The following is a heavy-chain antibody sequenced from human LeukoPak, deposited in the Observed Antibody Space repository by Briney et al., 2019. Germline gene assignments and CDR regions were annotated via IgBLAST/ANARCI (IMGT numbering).Heavy chain of an antibody. CDR2: INHSGST. V-gene: IGHV4-34*09. CDR1: GGSFSGYY. J-gene: IGHJ6*02. Sequence: SETLSLTCAVYGGSFSGYYWSWIRQPPGKGLEWIGEINHSGSTNYNPSLKSRVTISVDTSKNQFSLKLISVTAADTAVYYCARDFRGVAGNYYYYGMDVWGQGTTVTVSS. D-gene: IGHD6-19*01. CDR3: ARDFRGVAGNYYYYGMDV.